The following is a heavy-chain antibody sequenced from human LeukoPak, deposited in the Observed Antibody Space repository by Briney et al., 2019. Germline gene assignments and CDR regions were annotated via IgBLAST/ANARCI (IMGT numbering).Heavy chain of an antibody. CDR3: AKASDILTGYYTAPFDY. V-gene: IGHV3-21*01. CDR2: ISSSSSYI. D-gene: IGHD3-9*01. Sequence: AGGSLRLSCAASGFTFSSYSMNWVRQAPGKGLEWVSSISSSSSYIYYADSVKGRFTISRDNSKNTLYLQMNSLRAEDTAVYYCAKASDILTGYYTAPFDYWGQGTLVTVSS. J-gene: IGHJ4*02. CDR1: GFTFSSYS.